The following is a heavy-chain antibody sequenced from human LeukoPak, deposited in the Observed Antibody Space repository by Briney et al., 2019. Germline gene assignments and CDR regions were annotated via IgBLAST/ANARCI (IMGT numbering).Heavy chain of an antibody. CDR2: IYSDSSDT. Sequence: GGSLRLSCVASGFSLSSSSMAWVRQAPGGRPDWVSDIYSDSSDTYYADSVKGRFSISRDDSKNTLYLQMYSLRTEDTATYYCAKGLNQNSFDYGGGGTLATV. J-gene: IGHJ4*02. CDR1: GFSLSSSS. D-gene: IGHD6-19*01. CDR3: AKGLNQNSFDY. V-gene: IGHV3-23*03.